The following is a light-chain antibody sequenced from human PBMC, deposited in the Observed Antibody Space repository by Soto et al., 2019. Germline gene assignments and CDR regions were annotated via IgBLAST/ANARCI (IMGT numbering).Light chain of an antibody. V-gene: IGLV2-14*01. CDR2: EVS. CDR3: SSFTRINTWV. J-gene: IGLJ3*02. Sequence: QSALTQPASVSGSPGPSITISCTGTSSDVGGYNYVSWYQQHPGKAPKLMIYEVSNRPSGVSNRFSGSKSGNTASLTISGLQAEDEADYYCSSFTRINTWVFGGGTQLTVL. CDR1: SSDVGGYNY.